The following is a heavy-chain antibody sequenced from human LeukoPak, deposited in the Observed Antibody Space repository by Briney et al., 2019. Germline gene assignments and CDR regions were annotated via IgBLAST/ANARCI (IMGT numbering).Heavy chain of an antibody. D-gene: IGHD3-22*01. CDR2: IYSGGST. Sequence: GESLKISWAASGFTVSSNYMSWVRQAPGKGLEWVSVIYSGGSTYYADSVKGRYTISRDNSKNTLYLQMNSLRAEDTAVYYCARDSGGYSHWGQGTLVTVSS. V-gene: IGHV3-53*01. CDR1: GFTVSSNY. J-gene: IGHJ4*02. CDR3: ARDSGGYSH.